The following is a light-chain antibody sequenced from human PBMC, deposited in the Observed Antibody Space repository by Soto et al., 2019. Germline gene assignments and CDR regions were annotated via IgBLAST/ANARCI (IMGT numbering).Light chain of an antibody. CDR2: CAS. Sequence: DFQMTQSRSTLSASVGDRVTITCRASQNIRSLLAWFQQKPGKAPKVLIYCASTLQSGVPSRFRGSGSGTDFTLTISSLQAEDFESYYCQQTRAYPSTFGGGTKVDIK. CDR3: QQTRAYPST. CDR1: QNIRSL. V-gene: IGKV1-5*01. J-gene: IGKJ4*01.